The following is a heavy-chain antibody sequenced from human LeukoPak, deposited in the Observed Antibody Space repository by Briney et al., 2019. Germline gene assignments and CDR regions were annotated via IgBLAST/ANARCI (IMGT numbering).Heavy chain of an antibody. CDR2: TYYRSKWYY. J-gene: IGHJ6*03. CDR3: ARLHYGGNYGYYYYYMDV. D-gene: IGHD4-23*01. V-gene: IGHV6-1*01. CDR1: GDSVSSNTGG. Sequence: SQTLSLTCAISGDSVSSNTGGWNWIRQSPSRGLEWLGRTYYRSKWYYDYAVSVKSRISINPDTSKNQFSLKLSSVTAADTAVYYCARLHYGGNYGYYYYYMDVWGKGTTVTISS.